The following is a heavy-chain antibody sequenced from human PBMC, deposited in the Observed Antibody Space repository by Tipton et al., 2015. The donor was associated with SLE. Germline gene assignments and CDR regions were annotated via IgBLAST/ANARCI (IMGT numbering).Heavy chain of an antibody. Sequence: LRLSCTVSGASLSSGDDFWSWIRQSAGKGLEWIGRIYTTGSTHYNPSLQSRVSMSVDTSKNQFSLKLSSVTAADTAVYYCARHGVNYYAMAVWGQGTTVTVS. J-gene: IGHJ6*02. CDR1: GASLSSGDDF. CDR3: ARHGVNYYAMAV. D-gene: IGHD3-3*01. CDR2: IYTTGST. V-gene: IGHV4-61*02.